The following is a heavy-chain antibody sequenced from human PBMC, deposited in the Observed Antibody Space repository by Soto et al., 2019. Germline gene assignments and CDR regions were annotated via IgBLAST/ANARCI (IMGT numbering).Heavy chain of an antibody. CDR3: ARLEYYYDSSGYYPDY. V-gene: IGHV3-21*01. Sequence: PGGSLRLSCAASGFTFSSYSMNWVRQAPGKGLEWVSSISSSSSYIYYADSVKGRFTISRDNAKNSLYLQMNSLRAEDTAVYYCARLEYYYDSSGYYPDYWGQGTLVTVSS. D-gene: IGHD3-22*01. CDR1: GFTFSSYS. CDR2: ISSSSSYI. J-gene: IGHJ4*02.